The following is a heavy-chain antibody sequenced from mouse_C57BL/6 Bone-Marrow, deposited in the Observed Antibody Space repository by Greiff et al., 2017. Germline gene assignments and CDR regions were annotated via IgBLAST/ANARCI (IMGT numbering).Heavy chain of an antibody. Sequence: EVKLVESGGGLVQPKGSLKLSCAASGFSFNTYAMNWVRQAPGKGLEWVARIRSKSNNYATYYADSVKDRFTISRDDSESMLYLQMNNLKTEYTAMYYCVRQRLQGDYFDYWGQGTTLTVSS. CDR1: GFSFNTYA. CDR3: VRQRLQGDYFDY. V-gene: IGHV10-1*01. D-gene: IGHD2-4*01. CDR2: IRSKSNNYAT. J-gene: IGHJ2*01.